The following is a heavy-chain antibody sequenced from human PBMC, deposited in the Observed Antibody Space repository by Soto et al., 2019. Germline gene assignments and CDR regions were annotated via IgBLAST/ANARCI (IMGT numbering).Heavy chain of an antibody. CDR2: INASIGDT. J-gene: IGHJ6*02. V-gene: IGHV1-3*01. Sequence: ASVKVSCKASGYTFTSYAMHWVRQAPGQRLEWMGWINASIGDTEYSEKFQGRVTITRDTSASTAYMELSSLRSEDTAVYYCARDRNYYGSGSQYYYYGMDVWGQGTTVTVSS. CDR3: ARDRNYYGSGSQYYYYGMDV. D-gene: IGHD3-10*01. CDR1: GYTFTSYA.